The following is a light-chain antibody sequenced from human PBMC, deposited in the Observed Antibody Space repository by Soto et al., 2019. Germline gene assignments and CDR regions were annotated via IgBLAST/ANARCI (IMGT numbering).Light chain of an antibody. CDR3: CSYAGSSTFV. J-gene: IGLJ3*02. CDR1: SSDVGSYNL. Sequence: QSALTQPASVSGSPGQSITISCSGTSSDVGSYNLVSWYQHHPGKAPKLLISEGNKRPSGVSHRFSGSKSGNTATLTISGLEAEDEADYYCCSYAGSSTFVFGGGTKLTVL. V-gene: IGLV2-23*03. CDR2: EGN.